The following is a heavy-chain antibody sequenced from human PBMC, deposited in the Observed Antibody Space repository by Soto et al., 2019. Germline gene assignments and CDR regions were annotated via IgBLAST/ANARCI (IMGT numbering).Heavy chain of an antibody. D-gene: IGHD2-2*01. Sequence: SLRLSCAASGFTFDDYAMHWVRQAPGKGLEWVSGISWNSGSIGYADSVKGRFTNSRDNAKNSLYLQMNSLRAEDTALFYCVKFFTSLGYCSSTSCPNAFDIWGQGTMVTVSS. CDR2: ISWNSGSI. J-gene: IGHJ3*02. V-gene: IGHV3-9*01. CDR3: VKFFTSLGYCSSTSCPNAFDI. CDR1: GFTFDDYA.